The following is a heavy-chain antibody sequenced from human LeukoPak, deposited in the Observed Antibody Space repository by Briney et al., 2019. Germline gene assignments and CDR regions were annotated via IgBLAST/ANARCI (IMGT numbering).Heavy chain of an antibody. CDR3: ARGAYYYED. CDR1: GFIFNKHA. J-gene: IGHJ4*02. V-gene: IGHV3-23*01. D-gene: IGHD3-22*01. CDR2: LSGSGSST. Sequence: GGSLRLSCVASGFIFNKHAMSWVRQAPGKGLEWVSGLSGSGSSTDYADSVKGRFTISRDNAKNPLYLQMNSLRAEDTAVYYCARGAYYYEDWGQGTLVTVSS.